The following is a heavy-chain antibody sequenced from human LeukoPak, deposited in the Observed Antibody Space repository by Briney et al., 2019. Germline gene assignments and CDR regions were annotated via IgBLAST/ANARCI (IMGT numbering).Heavy chain of an antibody. D-gene: IGHD2-2*01. J-gene: IGHJ4*02. CDR3: AKLPYCSSTNCIDY. CDR1: GFTFSSYA. CDR2: ISGSGGST. V-gene: IGHV3-23*01. Sequence: PGGSLRLSCAASGFTFSSYAMSWVRQAPGKGLEWVSAISGSGGSTYYADSVKGRFTISRDNAKNTLYLQMNSLRAEDTALYYCAKLPYCSSTNCIDYWGQGTLVTVSS.